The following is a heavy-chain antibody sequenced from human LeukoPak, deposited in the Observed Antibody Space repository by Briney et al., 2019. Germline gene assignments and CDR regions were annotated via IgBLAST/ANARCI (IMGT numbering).Heavy chain of an antibody. CDR1: GFTFSHYA. CDR2: ISSNGGRT. D-gene: IGHD2-2*01. CDR3: ARDSITVSVGAFDM. Sequence: GGSLRLSCAASGFTFSHYAMRWVRQAPGKGLEYVSAISSNGGRTYYANSVKGRFTISRDNSKNTLYLQMGSLRAEDMGVYYCARDSITVSVGAFDMWGEGTMVIVS. J-gene: IGHJ3*02. V-gene: IGHV3-64*01.